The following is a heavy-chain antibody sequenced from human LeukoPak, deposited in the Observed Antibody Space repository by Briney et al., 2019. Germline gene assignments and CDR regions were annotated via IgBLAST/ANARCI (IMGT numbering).Heavy chain of an antibody. J-gene: IGHJ6*03. CDR2: INHSGST. V-gene: IGHV4-34*01. D-gene: IGHD5-18*01. CDR3: ARAVDTAMGYYYYMDV. CDR1: GGSFSGYY. Sequence: PSETLSLTCAVYGGSFSGYYWSWIRQPPGKGLEWIGEINHSGSTNYNPSLKSRVTISADTSKDQFSLKLSSVTAADTAVYYCARAVDTAMGYYYYMDVWGKGTTVTVSS.